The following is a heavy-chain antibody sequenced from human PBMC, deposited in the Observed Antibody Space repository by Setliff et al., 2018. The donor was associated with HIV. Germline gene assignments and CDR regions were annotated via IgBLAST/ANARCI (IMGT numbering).Heavy chain of an antibody. Sequence: LSLTCAVSGYSISRDYYWGWIRQPPGKGLEWIGSIYHNGNTYYSPSLKSRVTISVDTSRNQISLKLSSVTAADTAVYYCARQRLGNCSGARCSFSGMDVWGPGTTVTVSS. CDR3: ARQRLGNCSGARCSFSGMDV. CDR2: IYHNGNT. D-gene: IGHD2-15*01. CDR1: GYSISRDYY. V-gene: IGHV4-38-2*01. J-gene: IGHJ6*02.